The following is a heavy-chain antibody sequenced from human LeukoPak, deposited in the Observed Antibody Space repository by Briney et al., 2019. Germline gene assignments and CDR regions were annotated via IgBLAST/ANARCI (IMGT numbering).Heavy chain of an antibody. Sequence: ASVKVSCKASGYTFTGYYMHWVRQAPGQGLEWMGWINPNSGGTNYAQKFQGRVTMTRDTSISTAYMELSRLRSDDTAVYYCARITFGGVIVYPLDYWGQGTLVTVSS. CDR2: INPNSGGT. CDR3: ARITFGGVIVYPLDY. J-gene: IGHJ4*02. V-gene: IGHV1-2*02. CDR1: GYTFTGYY. D-gene: IGHD3-16*02.